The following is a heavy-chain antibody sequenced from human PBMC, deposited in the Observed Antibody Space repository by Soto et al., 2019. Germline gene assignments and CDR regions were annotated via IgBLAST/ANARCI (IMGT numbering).Heavy chain of an antibody. D-gene: IGHD6-6*01. Sequence: HPGGSLRLSCAASGFTFSSYGMHWVRQAPGKGLEWVAVIWYDGSNKYYADSVKGRFTISRDNSKNTLYLQMNSLRAEDTAVYYCHSSSDYYYRMDVWGQGTTVTVSS. CDR2: IWYDGSNK. CDR1: GFTFSSYG. J-gene: IGHJ6*02. V-gene: IGHV3-33*01. CDR3: HSSSDYYYRMDV.